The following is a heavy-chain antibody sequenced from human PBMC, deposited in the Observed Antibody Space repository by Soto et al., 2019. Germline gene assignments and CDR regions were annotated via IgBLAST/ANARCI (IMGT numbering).Heavy chain of an antibody. D-gene: IGHD6-13*01. V-gene: IGHV4-61*01. Sequence: SETLPLTCTVSGGSVSSGSYYWSWIRQPPGKGLEWIGYIYYSGSTNYNPSLKSRVTISVDTSKNQFSLKLSSVTAADTAVYYCARRQSSSWYGLWGQGTLVT. CDR3: ARRQSSSWYGL. J-gene: IGHJ4*02. CDR1: GGSVSSGSYY. CDR2: IYYSGST.